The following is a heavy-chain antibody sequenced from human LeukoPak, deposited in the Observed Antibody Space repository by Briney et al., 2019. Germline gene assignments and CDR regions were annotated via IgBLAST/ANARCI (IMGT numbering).Heavy chain of an antibody. CDR2: MKPNSGGT. CDR1: RYTFPPHY. D-gene: IGHD3-9*01. J-gene: IGHJ5*02. V-gene: IGHV1-2*02. Sequence: ASVKVSCKASRYTFPPHYIQWVRPAPGQGLEWVGWMKPNSGGTNCAQTFQGRGTMTRDTTISTAYMELGRMRSDDTRGYYSGRGDILAASDVWFEPWGQGTLVTVSS. CDR3: GRGDILAASDVWFEP.